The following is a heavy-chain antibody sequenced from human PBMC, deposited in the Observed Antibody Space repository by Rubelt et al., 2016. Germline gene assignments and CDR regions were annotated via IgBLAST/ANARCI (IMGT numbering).Heavy chain of an antibody. Sequence: EVQLVESGGGLVQPGGSLRLSCAASGFTFSSYAMSWVRPAPGKGLEWVSAISGSGGSTYSAESVRGRFTISSDNAKNTLYLQMNSLRAEDTAVYYCAKWEQQLGFDPWGQGTLVTVSS. V-gene: IGHV3-23*04. CDR3: AKWEQQLGFDP. CDR1: GFTFSSYA. CDR2: ISGSGGST. J-gene: IGHJ5*02. D-gene: IGHD6-13*01.